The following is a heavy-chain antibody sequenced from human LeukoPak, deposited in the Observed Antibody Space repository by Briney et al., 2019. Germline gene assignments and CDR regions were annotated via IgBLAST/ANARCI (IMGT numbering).Heavy chain of an antibody. J-gene: IGHJ6*02. CDR1: GYTFTSYG. Sequence: ASVKVSCKASGYTFTSYGISWVRQAPGQGLEWMGWISAYNGNTNYVQKLQGRVTMATDTSTSTAYMELRSLRSDDTAVYYCAREILYDSSGYYHYGMDVWGQGTTVTVSS. D-gene: IGHD3-22*01. CDR3: AREILYDSSGYYHYGMDV. V-gene: IGHV1-18*01. CDR2: ISAYNGNT.